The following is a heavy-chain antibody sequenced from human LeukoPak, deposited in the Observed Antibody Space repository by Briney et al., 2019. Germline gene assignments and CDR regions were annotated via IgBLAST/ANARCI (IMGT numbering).Heavy chain of an antibody. D-gene: IGHD4-23*01. Sequence: GGSLRLSCAASGFSFSSYWMQWVRQAPGKGLVWVSRINSDGSSASYADSVKGRFTISRDNAKNTLYLQMNSLRAEDTAVYYCARHLTYGGWNSWGQGTLVTVSS. J-gene: IGHJ4*02. CDR3: ARHLTYGGWNS. CDR1: GFSFSSYW. V-gene: IGHV3-74*01. CDR2: INSDGSSA.